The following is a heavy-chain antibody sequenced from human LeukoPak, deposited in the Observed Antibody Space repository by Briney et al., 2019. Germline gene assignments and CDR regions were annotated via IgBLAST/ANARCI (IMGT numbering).Heavy chain of an antibody. D-gene: IGHD2-2*01. Sequence: PGRSLRLSCAASGFTFSSYGMHWVRQAPGKGLEWVAVIWYDGSNKYYADSVKGRFTISRDNSKNTLYLQMNSLRAEDTAVYYCAGVGCSSTSCYAGGSYYYGMDVWGQGTTVTVSS. J-gene: IGHJ6*02. CDR1: GFTFSSYG. CDR3: AGVGCSSTSCYAGGSYYYGMDV. CDR2: IWYDGSNK. V-gene: IGHV3-33*01.